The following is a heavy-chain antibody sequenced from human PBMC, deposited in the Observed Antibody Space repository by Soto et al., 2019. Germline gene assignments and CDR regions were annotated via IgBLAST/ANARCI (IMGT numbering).Heavy chain of an antibody. D-gene: IGHD5-12*01. CDR2: MNPKRGNK. V-gene: IGHV1-8*01. J-gene: IGHJ6*02. CDR3: VRMGGYSGYDSYYYYYYGMDV. CDR1: GYTFTSYD. Sequence: ASVKVSCKASGYTFTSYDINWVRQATGQGVEGMGWMNPKRGNKGYAKKLQGRVTMTRNTSISTAYMELSSLRSEDTAVYYCVRMGGYSGYDSYYYYYYGMDVWGQGTTVTVSS.